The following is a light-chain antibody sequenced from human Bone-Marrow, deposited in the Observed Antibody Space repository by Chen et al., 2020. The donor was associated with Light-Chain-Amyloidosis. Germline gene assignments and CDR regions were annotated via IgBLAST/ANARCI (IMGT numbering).Light chain of an antibody. J-gene: IGLJ2*01. CDR1: KLGDKY. V-gene: IGLV3-1*01. Sequence: SYELTQPPSVSVSPGQTASITCSGDKLGDKYVCWYQQKPGQSPALVIYENRKRPSGIPERFSGSNSGKTATLAISGTQASDEAYYYCKAWDSSTVVFGGGTRLTVL. CDR3: KAWDSSTVV. CDR2: ENR.